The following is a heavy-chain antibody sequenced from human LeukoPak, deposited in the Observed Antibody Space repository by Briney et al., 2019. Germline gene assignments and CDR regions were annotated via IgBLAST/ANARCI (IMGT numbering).Heavy chain of an antibody. CDR3: ARGKLAGSPRYGMDV. J-gene: IGHJ6*02. CDR2: MNPNSGNT. D-gene: IGHD1-26*01. V-gene: IGHV1-8*01. Sequence: ASVKVSCKASGYTFTSYDINWVRQATGQGLEWMGWMNPNSGNTGFAQKFQGRVTMTRNTSISTAYMELSSLISEDTDVYYCARGKLAGSPRYGMDVWGQGTTVTVSS. CDR1: GYTFTSYD.